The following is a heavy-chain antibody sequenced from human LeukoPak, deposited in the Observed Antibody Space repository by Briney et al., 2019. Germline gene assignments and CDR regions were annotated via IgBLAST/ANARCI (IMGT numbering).Heavy chain of an antibody. CDR2: IYYSGST. J-gene: IGHJ4*02. V-gene: IGHV4-59*01. CDR3: ARDYHQAFFDY. CDR1: GGSISSYY. Sequence: SETLSLTCTVSGGSISSYYWSWIRQPPGKGLEWIGYIYYSGSTNYNPSLKSRVTISVDTSKNQFSLKLSSVTAADTAVYYCARDYHQAFFDYWGQGTLVTVSS. D-gene: IGHD3-3*02.